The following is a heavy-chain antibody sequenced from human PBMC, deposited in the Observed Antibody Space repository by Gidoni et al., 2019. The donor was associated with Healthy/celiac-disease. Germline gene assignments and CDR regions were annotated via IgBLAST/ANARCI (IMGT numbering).Heavy chain of an antibody. J-gene: IGHJ3*02. CDR2: IYSGGST. D-gene: IGHD3-22*01. Sequence: EVQLVESGGGFVQPGGSLRLSCAASGFTVSSNYMSWVRQAPGKGLEWVSVIYSGGSTYYADSVKGRFTISRDNSKNTLYLQMNSLRAEDTAVYYCARGTYYYDSSGYSGNDAFDIWGQGTMVTVSS. CDR1: GFTVSSNY. CDR3: ARGTYYYDSSGYSGNDAFDI. V-gene: IGHV3-66*01.